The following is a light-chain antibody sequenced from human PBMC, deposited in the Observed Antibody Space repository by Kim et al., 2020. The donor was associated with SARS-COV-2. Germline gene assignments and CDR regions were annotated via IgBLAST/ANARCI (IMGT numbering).Light chain of an antibody. CDR3: QQYDNLPRYT. CDR1: QDFSNY. Sequence: DIQMTQSPSSLSASVGDRVTITCQASQDFSNYLNWYQQKPGKAPKLLIYDASNLETGVPSRFSGSGSGTDFTFTISSLQPEDIATYYCQQYDNLPRYTFGQGTKLEI. J-gene: IGKJ2*01. CDR2: DAS. V-gene: IGKV1-33*01.